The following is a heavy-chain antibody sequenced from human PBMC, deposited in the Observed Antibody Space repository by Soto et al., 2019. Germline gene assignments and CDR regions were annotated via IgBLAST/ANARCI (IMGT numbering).Heavy chain of an antibody. D-gene: IGHD5-12*01. Sequence: QVQLVQSGAEVKKPGYSVKVSCKASGGTFSSYTISWVRQAPGQGLEWMGRIIPILGIANYAQKFKGRVTITADKSTSTAYMELSSLRSEDTDVYYCARTTMVNASWGQGTRVTGSS. V-gene: IGHV1-69*02. J-gene: IGHJ4*02. CDR1: GGTFSSYT. CDR3: ARTTMVNAS. CDR2: IIPILGIA.